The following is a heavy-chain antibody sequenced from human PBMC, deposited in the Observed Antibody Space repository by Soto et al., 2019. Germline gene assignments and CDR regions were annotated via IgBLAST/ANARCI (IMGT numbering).Heavy chain of an antibody. CDR3: APGRSTRFDP. CDR2: ISFDGTAK. Sequence: QGLLVEYGGRVVQPGRSLRLSCVASGFTFNRYGMHWVRQAPGKGLEWVAEISFDGTAKYYAESVKGRFTVSRDNGNNTLHLEMNSLGAKDTAVYFCAPGRSTRFDPWGQGTLVTVSS. CDR1: GFTFNRYG. J-gene: IGHJ5*02. D-gene: IGHD1-1*01. V-gene: IGHV3-30*03.